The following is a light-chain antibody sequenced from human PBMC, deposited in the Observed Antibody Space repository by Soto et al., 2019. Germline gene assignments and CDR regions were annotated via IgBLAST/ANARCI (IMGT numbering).Light chain of an antibody. CDR2: GAS. CDR3: QQYGSSPLT. CDR1: QRVRDSY. Sequence: ELSQSPCAVSLSPGERAPLSCRASQRVRDSYLAWYQQKPGQTPSLLVYGASSRATGIPDRFSGSGSGADFTLIISRLEPEDFAVYYCQQYGSSPLTFGGGTKVAIK. V-gene: IGKV3-20*01. J-gene: IGKJ4*01.